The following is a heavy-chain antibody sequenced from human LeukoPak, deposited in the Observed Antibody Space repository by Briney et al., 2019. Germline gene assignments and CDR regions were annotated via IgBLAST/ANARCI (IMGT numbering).Heavy chain of an antibody. J-gene: IGHJ6*04. Sequence: GGSLRLSCAASGFTFSSYGMHWVRQAPGKGLEWVAVISYDGSNKYYADSVKGRFTISRDNSKNTLYLQMNSLRAEDTAVYYCAKDSLGVTRPHYYYSGMDVWGKGTTVTVSS. CDR2: ISYDGSNK. D-gene: IGHD2-21*02. CDR1: GFTFSSYG. CDR3: AKDSLGVTRPHYYYSGMDV. V-gene: IGHV3-30*18.